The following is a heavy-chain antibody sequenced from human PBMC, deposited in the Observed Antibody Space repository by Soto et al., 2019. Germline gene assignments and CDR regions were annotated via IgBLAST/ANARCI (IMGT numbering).Heavy chain of an antibody. CDR1: LYPFTSYA. V-gene: IGHV1-3*01. CDR2: INAGNGNT. J-gene: IGHJ6*03. CDR3: ARGAGAYYYYYYMDV. D-gene: IGHD3-10*01. Sequence: GGSMKVSCTASLYPFTSYASRWVRPAPGQRLEWMGWINAGNGNTKYSQKFQGRVTITRDTSASTAYMELSSLRSEDTAVYYCARGAGAYYYYYYMDVWGKGTTVTVSS.